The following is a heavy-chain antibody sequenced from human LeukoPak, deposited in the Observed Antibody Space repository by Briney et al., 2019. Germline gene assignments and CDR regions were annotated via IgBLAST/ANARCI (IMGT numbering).Heavy chain of an antibody. D-gene: IGHD6-13*01. Sequence: PLETLSLTCSVSDVSISSGLYYWGWIRQSPGRGLEWIGSISYSGTTFYTPSLKSRGTISVDTSKNQFSLKLKSLTATDTAIYYCARHSSSWYYFDYWAQGILVTVSS. J-gene: IGHJ4*02. CDR3: ARHSSSWYYFDY. V-gene: IGHV4-39*01. CDR1: DVSISSGLYY. CDR2: ISYSGTT.